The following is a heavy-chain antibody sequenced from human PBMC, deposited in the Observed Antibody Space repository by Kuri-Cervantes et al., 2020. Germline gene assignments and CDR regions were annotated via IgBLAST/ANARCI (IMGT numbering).Heavy chain of an antibody. J-gene: IGHJ6*02. D-gene: IGHD6-6*01. CDR3: TTVGVAAYYYYYYGMDV. Sequence: GESLKISCAASGFTFSNAWMSWVRQAPGKGLEWVGRIKSKTDGGTTDYAAPVKGRFTISRDDSKNTLYLQMNSLKTEDTAVYYCTTVGVAAYYYYYYGMDVWGQGTTVTVSS. CDR2: IKSKTDGGTT. CDR1: GFTFSNAW. V-gene: IGHV3-15*01.